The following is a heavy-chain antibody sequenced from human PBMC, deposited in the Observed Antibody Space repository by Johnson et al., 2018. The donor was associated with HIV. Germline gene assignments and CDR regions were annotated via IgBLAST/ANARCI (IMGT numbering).Heavy chain of an antibody. D-gene: IGHD3-10*01. CDR2: ISDDGSNK. Sequence: QVQLVESGGGVVQPGRSLRLSCAASGFTFSSYAMHWVRQAPGKGLEWVTVISDDGSNKYYADSVKGRFTISRDNSKNTLYLQMNSLRAEDTAVYYCAKPYGSGSYDAFDIWGQGTMVTVSS. CDR1: GFTFSSYA. V-gene: IGHV3-30-3*02. J-gene: IGHJ3*02. CDR3: AKPYGSGSYDAFDI.